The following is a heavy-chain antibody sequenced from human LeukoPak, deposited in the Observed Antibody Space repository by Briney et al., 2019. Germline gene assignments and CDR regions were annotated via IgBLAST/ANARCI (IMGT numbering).Heavy chain of an antibody. Sequence: GASVKVFCKVSGYTLTELSMHWVRQAPGKGLEWMGNFDPGDGETTYAQKFQGRVTMTEDTSTDTAYMELSSLRSEDTAMYYCATDPGTSWFDYWGQGTLVTVSS. V-gene: IGHV1-24*01. CDR3: ATDPGTSWFDY. CDR2: FDPGDGET. J-gene: IGHJ4*02. D-gene: IGHD1-1*01. CDR1: GYTLTELS.